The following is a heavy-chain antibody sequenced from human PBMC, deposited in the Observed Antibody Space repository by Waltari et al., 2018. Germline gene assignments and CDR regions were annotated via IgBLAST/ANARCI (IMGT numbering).Heavy chain of an antibody. V-gene: IGHV3-23*01. Sequence: EVQLLDSGGGLVQPGGSLGLPCVASGFTFTPYAMSWVRQAPGKGLECVSAISGNAGTTYYTDSVKGRFTISRDNSKNTLYLQMNSLRAEDTAVYYCTRALFGGSTDWGQGTLVTVSS. CDR1: GFTFTPYA. J-gene: IGHJ4*02. CDR2: ISGNAGTT. CDR3: TRALFGGSTD. D-gene: IGHD3-10*02.